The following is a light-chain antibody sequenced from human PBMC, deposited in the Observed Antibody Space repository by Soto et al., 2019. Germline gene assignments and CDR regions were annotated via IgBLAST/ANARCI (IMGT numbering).Light chain of an antibody. CDR1: QSISSW. Sequence: DIPMTQSPSTLSASVGDRVTITCRASQSISSWLAWYQEKPGKAPRFLIQKASNLESGVPSRFSGSGSGTEFTLTISGLQPDDFATYYCQQYNSYPLTFGGGTKVEIK. V-gene: IGKV1-5*03. CDR3: QQYNSYPLT. CDR2: KAS. J-gene: IGKJ4*01.